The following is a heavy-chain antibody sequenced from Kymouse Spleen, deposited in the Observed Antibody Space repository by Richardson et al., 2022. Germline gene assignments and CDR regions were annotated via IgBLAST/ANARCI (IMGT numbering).Heavy chain of an antibody. CDR3: AKDGELEPSFDY. D-gene: IGHD1-1*01,IGHD1-20*01,IGHD1-7*01. CDR1: GFTFDDYA. J-gene: IGHJ4*02. Sequence: EVQLVESGGGLVQPGRSLRLSCAASGFTFDDYAMHWVRQAPGKGLEWVSGISWNSGSIGYADSVKGRFTISRDNAKNSLYLQMNSLRAEDTALYYCAKDGELEPSFDYWGQGTLVTVSS. CDR2: ISWNSGSI. V-gene: IGHV3-9*01.